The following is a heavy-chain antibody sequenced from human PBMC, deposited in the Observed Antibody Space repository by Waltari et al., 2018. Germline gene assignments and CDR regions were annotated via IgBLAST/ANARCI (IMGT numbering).Heavy chain of an antibody. Sequence: EVQLVESGGGLVQPGGSLRLSCAASGFTFSSYWMHWVRQAPGKGLVWVSRINRDGSSTGYADSVKGRFTISRDNAKNTLYLQMNSLRAEDTAVYYCARVYNSVVVMPWYFDLWGRGTLVTVSS. CDR1: GFTFSSYW. D-gene: IGHD3-22*01. CDR3: ARVYNSVVVMPWYFDL. V-gene: IGHV3-74*01. J-gene: IGHJ2*01. CDR2: INRDGSST.